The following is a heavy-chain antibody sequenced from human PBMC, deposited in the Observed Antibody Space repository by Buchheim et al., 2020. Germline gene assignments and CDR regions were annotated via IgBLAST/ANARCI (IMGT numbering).Heavy chain of an antibody. CDR1: GFTFSSYG. CDR3: AREFPYDYVWGSYRPSNSYYFDY. D-gene: IGHD3-16*02. V-gene: IGHV3-33*01. Sequence: QVQLVESGGGVVQPGRSLRLSCAASGFTFSSYGMHWVRQAPGKGLEWVAVIWYDGGNKYYADSVKGRFTISRDNSKNTLYLQMNSLRAEDTAVYYCAREFPYDYVWGSYRPSNSYYFDYWGQGTL. J-gene: IGHJ4*02. CDR2: IWYDGGNK.